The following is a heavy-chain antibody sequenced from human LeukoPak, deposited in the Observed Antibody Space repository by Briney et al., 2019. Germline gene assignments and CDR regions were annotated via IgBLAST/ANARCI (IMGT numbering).Heavy chain of an antibody. CDR1: GFTFSNYA. Sequence: GGSLRLSCAASGFTFSNYAMTWVRQAPGKGLEWVSSISNTGERTYYADSVKGRFTILRDNSKNTVFLEMNTLRADDTALYHCVKSREASIWYSLVDYWGQGSLVTVS. CDR3: VKSREASIWYSLVDY. V-gene: IGHV3-23*01. D-gene: IGHD2-21*02. J-gene: IGHJ4*02. CDR2: ISNTGERT.